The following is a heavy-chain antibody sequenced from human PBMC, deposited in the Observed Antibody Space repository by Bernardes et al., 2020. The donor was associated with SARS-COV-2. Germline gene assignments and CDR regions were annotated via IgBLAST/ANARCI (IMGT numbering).Heavy chain of an antibody. CDR2: FDPEDGET. CDR1: GYTLPALS. CDR3: ATDQRYYDILTGRTYYYGMDV. J-gene: IGHJ6*04. Sequence: ASVKVSCKVSGYTLPALSMHWVRQAPGKGLEWMGGFDPEDGETIYAQKFQGRVTMTEDTSTDTAYMELSSLRSEDTAVYYCATDQRYYDILTGRTYYYGMDVWGKGTTVTVSS. V-gene: IGHV1-24*01. D-gene: IGHD3-9*01.